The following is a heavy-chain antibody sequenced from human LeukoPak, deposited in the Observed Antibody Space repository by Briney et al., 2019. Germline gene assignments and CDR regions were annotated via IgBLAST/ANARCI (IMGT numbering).Heavy chain of an antibody. CDR2: ICPGDSDT. V-gene: IGHV5-51*01. CDR1: GYSFTSYW. Sequence: GESLQISCKGSGYSFTSYWIGWVRLMPAKGLEGMGIICPGDSDTRYSPSFQGQVTISADKSISTAYLQWSSLKASDTAMYYCARRGNYGDYVGNYWGQGTLVTVSS. J-gene: IGHJ4*02. CDR3: ARRGNYGDYVGNY. D-gene: IGHD4-17*01.